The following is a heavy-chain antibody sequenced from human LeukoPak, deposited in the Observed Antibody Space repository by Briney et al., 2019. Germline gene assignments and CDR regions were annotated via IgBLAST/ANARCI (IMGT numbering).Heavy chain of an antibody. CDR2: IRSKANNYAT. CDR3: TRSRDYSGSASTFFLDY. CDR1: GFTFSNAW. V-gene: IGHV3-73*01. J-gene: IGHJ4*02. Sequence: GGSLRLSCAASGFTFSNAWMLWVRQASGKGLEWVGRIRSKANNYATAYAASLKGRFTISRDDSKNTAYLQMNSLKTEDTAVYYCTRSRDYSGSASTFFLDYWGQGTLVTVSS. D-gene: IGHD1-26*01.